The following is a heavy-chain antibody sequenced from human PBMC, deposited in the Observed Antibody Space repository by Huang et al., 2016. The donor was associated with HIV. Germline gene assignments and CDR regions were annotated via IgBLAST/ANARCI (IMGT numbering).Heavy chain of an antibody. V-gene: IGHV1-69*10. Sequence: VQLVQSGAEVMRPGTSVKISCKASGGSFNSLAFNWVRQAPGQGLQYFGGIVPLLSVTNYTEKFRGRLTISADKSTSTVFMELRGLTSEDTAVFFCAREGQTWYGKPIAAFEIWGQGTTVSVSP. CDR2: IVPLLSVT. D-gene: IGHD6-13*01. CDR3: AREGQTWYGKPIAAFEI. J-gene: IGHJ3*02. CDR1: GGSFNSLA.